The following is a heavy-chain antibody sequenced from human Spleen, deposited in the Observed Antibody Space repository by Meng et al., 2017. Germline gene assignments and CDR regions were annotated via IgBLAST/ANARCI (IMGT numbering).Heavy chain of an antibody. CDR3: AWDDRAKFDY. Sequence: EGRLVEAGGGLGKPGGSLRLSFVGSGFTFSNAWMSWVRQAPGKGLEWVGRIKSKPDGETSDYSTPVKDRFTISRDDSINTLYLQMNSLKIEDTAVYYCAWDDRAKFDYWGQGTLVTVSS. J-gene: IGHJ4*02. V-gene: IGHV3-15*01. D-gene: IGHD3-9*01. CDR1: GFTFSNAW. CDR2: IKSKPDGETS.